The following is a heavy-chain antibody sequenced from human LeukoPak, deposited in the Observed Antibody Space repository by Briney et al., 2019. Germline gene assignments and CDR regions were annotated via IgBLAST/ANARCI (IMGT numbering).Heavy chain of an antibody. J-gene: IGHJ6*02. CDR1: GFTFSSYG. D-gene: IGHD3-16*01. CDR2: IRYDGSNK. V-gene: IGHV3-30*02. CDR3: AKDQFGFWRANYGMDV. Sequence: GGSLRLSCAASGFTFSSYGMHWVRQAPGKGLEWVAFIRYDGSNKYYADSVKGRFTISRDNSKNTLYLQMNSLRAEDTAVYYCAKDQFGFWRANYGMDVWGQGTTVTVSS.